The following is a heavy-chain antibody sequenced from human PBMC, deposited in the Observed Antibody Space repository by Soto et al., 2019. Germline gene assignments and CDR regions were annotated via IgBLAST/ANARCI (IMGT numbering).Heavy chain of an antibody. Sequence: HPGGSLRLSCAASGFTFSSYSMSWVRQAPGKGLEWVANINKNGGEKYYVDSVKGRFTISRDNAKNSLNLEMNSLRAEDTAVYYCARIPYDNSGTIFDYWGQGTLVIVSS. D-gene: IGHD3-22*01. V-gene: IGHV3-7*03. J-gene: IGHJ4*02. CDR2: INKNGGEK. CDR3: ARIPYDNSGTIFDY. CDR1: GFTFSSYS.